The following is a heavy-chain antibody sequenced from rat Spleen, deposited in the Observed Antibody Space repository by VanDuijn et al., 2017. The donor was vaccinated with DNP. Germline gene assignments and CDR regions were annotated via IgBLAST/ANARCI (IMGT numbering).Heavy chain of an antibody. V-gene: IGHV3-1*01. Sequence: EVQLQESGPGLVKPSQSLSLTCSVTAYSITTNYWGWIRKFPGNKMEWVGHISYSGGTSYNPSRKSRISITRDTSKNQFFLHLNSVTTEDTATYYCARWSDYFDYWGQGVMVTVSS. CDR1: AYSITTNY. J-gene: IGHJ2*01. CDR2: ISYSGGT. CDR3: ARWSDYFDY.